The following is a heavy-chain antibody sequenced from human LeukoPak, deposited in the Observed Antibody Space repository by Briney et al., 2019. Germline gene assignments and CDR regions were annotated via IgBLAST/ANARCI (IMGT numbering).Heavy chain of an antibody. CDR1: GFTFSSYS. Sequence: GSLRLSCAASGFTFSSYSMKWVRQAPGKGLEWVSSISSSSYIYYADSVKGRFTISRDNAKNSLYLQMNSLRAEDTAVYYCARVKYCSSTSCYYYMDVWGKGTTVTVSS. CDR2: ISSSSYI. D-gene: IGHD2-2*01. V-gene: IGHV3-21*01. CDR3: ARVKYCSSTSCYYYMDV. J-gene: IGHJ6*03.